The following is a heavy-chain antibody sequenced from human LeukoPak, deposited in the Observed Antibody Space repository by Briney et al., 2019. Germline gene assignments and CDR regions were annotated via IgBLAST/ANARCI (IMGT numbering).Heavy chain of an antibody. J-gene: IGHJ4*02. CDR2: ISGSGGST. CDR1: GFTFSNLG. CDR3: ANYLTGYSQYYFDS. Sequence: GGTLRLSCVASGFTFSNLGMSWVRQAPGKGLEWVSSISGSGGSTYYADSVKGRFTISRDNSKNTQYLQMNSLRGEDTAVYYCANYLTGYSQYYFDSWGQGTLVTVSS. V-gene: IGHV3-23*01. D-gene: IGHD3-9*01.